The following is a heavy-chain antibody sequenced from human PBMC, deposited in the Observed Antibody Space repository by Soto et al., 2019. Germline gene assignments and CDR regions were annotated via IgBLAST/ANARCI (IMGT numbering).Heavy chain of an antibody. CDR3: ARQGPELMGGYDFDN. D-gene: IGHD2-8*01. V-gene: IGHV1-3*01. Sequence: ASVKVSCKASGYTFTSYAMPWVRQAPGQRLEWMGWINAGNGNTKYSQKFQGRVTITRDTSASTAYMELSCVTSEDTAVYYCARQGPELMGGYDFDNWGQGTMVTVSS. CDR2: INAGNGNT. J-gene: IGHJ3*02. CDR1: GYTFTSYA.